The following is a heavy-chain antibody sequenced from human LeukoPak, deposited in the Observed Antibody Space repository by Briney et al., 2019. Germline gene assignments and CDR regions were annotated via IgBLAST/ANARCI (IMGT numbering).Heavy chain of an antibody. CDR2: ISGSGGST. J-gene: IGHJ4*02. D-gene: IGHD1-14*01. CDR1: GFTFSSYA. Sequence: GGSLRLSCAASGFTFSSYAMSWVRQAPGKGLEWVSAISGSGGSTYYADSVKSRFTISRDNSKNTLYLQMKSLRAEDTAVYYCAREYNVRPIFDYWGQGTLVTVSS. V-gene: IGHV3-23*01. CDR3: AREYNVRPIFDY.